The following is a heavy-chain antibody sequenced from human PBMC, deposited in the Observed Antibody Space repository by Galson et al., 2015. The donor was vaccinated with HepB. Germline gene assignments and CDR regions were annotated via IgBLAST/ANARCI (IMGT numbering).Heavy chain of an antibody. J-gene: IGHJ4*02. D-gene: IGHD2-21*02. V-gene: IGHV1-2*06. CDR3: ARAARVVVTATYRSDY. CDR2: INPNSGGT. CDR1: GYTFTGYY. Sequence: SVKVSCKASGYTFTGYYMHWVRQAPGQGLEWMGRINPNSGGTNYAQKFQGRVTMTRDTSISTAYMELSRLRSDDTAVYYCARAARVVVTATYRSDYWGQGTLVTVSS.